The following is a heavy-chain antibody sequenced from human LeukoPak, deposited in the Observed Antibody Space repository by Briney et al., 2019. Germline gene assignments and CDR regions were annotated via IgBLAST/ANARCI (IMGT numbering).Heavy chain of an antibody. CDR1: GFTFSSYW. Sequence: PGGSLRLSCAASGFTFSSYWMSWVRQAPGKGLEWVANIKQDGSEKYYVDSVKGRFTISRDNAKNSLYLQMNSLRAEDMAVYYCARDDYYDSSGYYTNWFDPWGQGTLVTVSS. CDR2: IKQDGSEK. D-gene: IGHD3-22*01. J-gene: IGHJ5*02. V-gene: IGHV3-7*01. CDR3: ARDDYYDSSGYYTNWFDP.